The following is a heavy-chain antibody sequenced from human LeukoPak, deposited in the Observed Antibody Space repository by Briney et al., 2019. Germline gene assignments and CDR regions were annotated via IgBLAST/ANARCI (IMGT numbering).Heavy chain of an antibody. J-gene: IGHJ6*04. CDR1: GFSFSRYS. CDR3: ARDAILDV. CDR2: VNSDGSGT. V-gene: IGHV3-74*01. Sequence: GGSLRLSCAASGFSFSRYSMHWVRQAPGEGLVWVSHVNSDGSGTDYADSVKGRFTISRDNSKNTLYLQMNSLRAEDTAVYYCARDAILDVWGKGTTVTVSS.